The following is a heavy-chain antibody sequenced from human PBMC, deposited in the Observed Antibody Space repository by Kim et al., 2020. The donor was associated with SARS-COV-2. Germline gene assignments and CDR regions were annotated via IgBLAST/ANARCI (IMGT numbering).Heavy chain of an antibody. Sequence: GGSLRLSCAASGITLTGYWMHWVRQGAGKGLVWVARIDTDGSETFYADSVEGRFTISRDNAKNMVYLEMNSLRLEDTAVYYCVRDRTTWDWGQGNLVTVSS. CDR2: IDTDGSET. CDR1: GITLTGYW. J-gene: IGHJ4*02. D-gene: IGHD1-1*01. CDR3: VRDRTTWD. V-gene: IGHV3-74*01.